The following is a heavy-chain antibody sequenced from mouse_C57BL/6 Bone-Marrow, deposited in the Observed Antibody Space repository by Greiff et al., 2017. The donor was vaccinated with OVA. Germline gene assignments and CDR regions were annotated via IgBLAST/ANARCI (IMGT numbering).Heavy chain of an antibody. CDR3: TGGSSYRY. Sequence: EVQLQQSGAELVRPGASVKLSCTASGFNIKDDYMHWVKQRPEQGLEWIGWIDPENGDTEYASKFQGKATITADTSSNTAYLQLSSLTSEDTAVYYCTGGSSYRYWGQGTTLTVSS. V-gene: IGHV14-4*01. D-gene: IGHD1-1*01. CDR2: IDPENGDT. J-gene: IGHJ2*01. CDR1: GFNIKDDY.